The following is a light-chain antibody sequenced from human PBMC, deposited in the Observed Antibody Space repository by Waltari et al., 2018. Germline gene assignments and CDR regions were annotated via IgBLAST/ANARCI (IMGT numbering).Light chain of an antibody. CDR2: SAS. J-gene: IGKJ2*01. V-gene: IGKV3-20*01. Sequence: IFSASSRATGIPDRFSGSWSGTGFTLTISSLEPEDFEVYYCQQYFTSVYTFGQGTKLEIK. CDR3: QQYFTSVYT.